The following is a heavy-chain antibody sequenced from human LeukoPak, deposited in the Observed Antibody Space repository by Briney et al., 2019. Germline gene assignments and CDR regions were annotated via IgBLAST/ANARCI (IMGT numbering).Heavy chain of an antibody. D-gene: IGHD6-13*01. V-gene: IGHV1-18*01. CDR2: ISAYNGNT. CDR3: ARDLDLAAANTGNFQH. Sequence: ASVKVSCKASGYTFTSYGISRVRQAPGQGLEWMGWISAYNGNTNYAQKLQGRVTMTTDTSTSTAYMELRSLRSDDTAVYYCARDLDLAAANTGNFQHWGQGTLVTVSS. J-gene: IGHJ1*01. CDR1: GYTFTSYG.